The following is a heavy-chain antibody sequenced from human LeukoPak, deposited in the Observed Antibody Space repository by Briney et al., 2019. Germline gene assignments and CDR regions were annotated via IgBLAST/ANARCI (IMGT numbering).Heavy chain of an antibody. CDR1: GFTFSSYA. CDR3: ARLYGPDAFDI. V-gene: IGHV3-30*14. CDR2: ISYDGSNK. J-gene: IGHJ3*02. D-gene: IGHD4-17*01. Sequence: HPGRSLRLSCAASGFTFSSYAMHWVRQAPGKGLEWVAVISYDGSNKYYADSVKGRFTISRDSSKNTLFLQMNSLRAEDTAVYYCARLYGPDAFDIWGQGTVVTVSS.